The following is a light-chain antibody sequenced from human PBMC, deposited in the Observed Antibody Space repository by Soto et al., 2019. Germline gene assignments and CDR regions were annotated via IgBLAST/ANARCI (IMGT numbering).Light chain of an antibody. CDR1: SSDIGGYDY. CDR2: DVN. CDR3: SSYAGSNNLV. Sequence: QSALTQPPSASGSPGQSVTISCTGTSSDIGGYDYVSWYQQHPGNAPKLIIYDVNKRPSGVPDRFSGSKSGNTASLTVSGLQAEDEADYYCSSYAGSNNLVFAGGTKLTVL. V-gene: IGLV2-8*01. J-gene: IGLJ3*02.